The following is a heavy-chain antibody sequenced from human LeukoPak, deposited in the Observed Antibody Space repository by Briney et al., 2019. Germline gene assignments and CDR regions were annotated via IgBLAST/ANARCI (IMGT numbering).Heavy chain of an antibody. CDR1: GFTFSSYA. J-gene: IGHJ4*02. CDR3: ARVVISSGWFN. D-gene: IGHD6-19*01. V-gene: IGHV3-23*01. Sequence: GGSLRLSCAASGFTFSSYAMSWVRQAPGKGLEWVSAISGSGGSTYYADSVKGRFTISRDNSKNTLYLQMNSLRAEDTAVYYCARVVISSGWFNWGQGTLVTVSS. CDR2: ISGSGGST.